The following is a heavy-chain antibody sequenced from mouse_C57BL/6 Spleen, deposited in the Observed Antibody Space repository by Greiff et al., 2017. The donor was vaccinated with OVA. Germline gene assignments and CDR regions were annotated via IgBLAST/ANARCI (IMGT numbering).Heavy chain of an antibody. D-gene: IGHD4-1*01. V-gene: IGHV6-3*01. Sequence: EVKVEESGGGLVQPGGSMKLSCVASGFTFSNYWMNWVRQSPEKGLEWVAQIRLKSDNYATHYAESVKGRFTISRDDSKSSVYLQMNNLRAEDTGIYYCTANWGGPGYFDYWGQGTTLTVSS. CDR2: IRLKSDNYAT. CDR1: GFTFSNYW. CDR3: TANWGGPGYFDY. J-gene: IGHJ2*01.